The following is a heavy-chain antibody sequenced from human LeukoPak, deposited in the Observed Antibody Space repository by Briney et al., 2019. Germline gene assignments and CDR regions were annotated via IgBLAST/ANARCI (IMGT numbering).Heavy chain of an antibody. CDR1: GCTSSSYA. D-gene: IGHD6-13*01. J-gene: IGHJ6*03. CDR3: AKAQQRARNYYYYYMDV. V-gene: IGHV3-23*01. Sequence: EWSLRLSCASSGCTSSSYAMSWVRQAPGKGLEWVSAIRGSGGSTYYADSVKGRFTISRDNSKNTLYLQMNSLRAEDTAVYYCAKAQQRARNYYYYYMDVWGKGTTVTVSS. CDR2: IRGSGGST.